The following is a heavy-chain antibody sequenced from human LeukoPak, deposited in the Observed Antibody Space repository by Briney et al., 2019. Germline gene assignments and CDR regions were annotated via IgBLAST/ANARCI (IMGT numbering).Heavy chain of an antibody. CDR3: ARSSSMVRGANYYYYGMDV. CDR1: GFTFSEYW. V-gene: IGHV3-7*01. CDR2: IKQDGSEK. J-gene: IGHJ6*02. D-gene: IGHD3-10*01. Sequence: GGSLRLSCAASGFTFSEYWMSWVRQAPGKGLEWVANIKQDGSEKYYVDSVKGRFTISRDNSKNTLYLQMNSLRAEDTAVYYCARSSSMVRGANYYYYGMDVWGQGTTVTVSS.